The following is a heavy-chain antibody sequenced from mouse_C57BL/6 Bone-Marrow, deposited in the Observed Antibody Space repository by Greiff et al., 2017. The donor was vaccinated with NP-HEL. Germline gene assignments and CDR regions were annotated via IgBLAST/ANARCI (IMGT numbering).Heavy chain of an antibody. J-gene: IGHJ3*01. V-gene: IGHV1-63*01. Sequence: VQLVESGAELVRPGTSVKMSCKASGYTFTNYWIGWAKQRPGHGLEWIGDIYPGGGYTNYNEKFKGKATLTADKSSSTAYMQFSSLTSEDSAIYYCARSGDYAWFAYWGQGTLVTVSA. CDR1: GYTFTNYW. CDR3: ARSGDYAWFAY. CDR2: IYPGGGYT. D-gene: IGHD2-4*01.